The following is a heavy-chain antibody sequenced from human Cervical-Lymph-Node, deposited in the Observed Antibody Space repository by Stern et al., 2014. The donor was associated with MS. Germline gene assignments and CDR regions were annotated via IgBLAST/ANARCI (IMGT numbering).Heavy chain of an antibody. CDR2: ISWNSGSI. Sequence: QLVQSGGGLVQPGRSLRLSCAASGFTFDDYAMHWVRPAPGKGLEWVSSISWNSGSIDYVDSVKGRFTISRDNAKNSLYLQMNSLRAEDTALYHCAKDISANTNALGNWGQGTLVAVSS. CDR3: AKDISANTNALGN. CDR1: GFTFDDYA. J-gene: IGHJ4*02. D-gene: IGHD3-16*01. V-gene: IGHV3-9*01.